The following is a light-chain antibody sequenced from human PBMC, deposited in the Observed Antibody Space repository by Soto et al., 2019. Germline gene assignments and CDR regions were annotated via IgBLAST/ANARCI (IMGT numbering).Light chain of an antibody. CDR2: GAS. Sequence: GDRVTISCRASEDIRSWLVWYQQKPGTAPKLLIYGASRLEGGVPSRFSGTGSGTDFSLTISSLQPEDFATYFCQQAKTSPRTFGQGTRV. J-gene: IGKJ1*01. CDR3: QQAKTSPRT. V-gene: IGKV1-12*01. CDR1: EDIRSW.